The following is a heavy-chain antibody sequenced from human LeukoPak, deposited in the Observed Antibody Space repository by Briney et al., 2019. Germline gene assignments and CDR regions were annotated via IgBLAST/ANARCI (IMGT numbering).Heavy chain of an antibody. J-gene: IGHJ4*02. CDR2: IYYSGST. V-gene: IGHV4-59*01. Sequence: PSETLSLTCTVSGGSISSYYWSWIRQPPGKGLEWIGYIYYSGSTNYNPSLKSRVTISVDTSKNQFSLKLSSVTAADTAVYYCARLTGDPDYFDYWGQGTLVTVSS. CDR3: ARLTGDPDYFDY. CDR1: GGSISSYY. D-gene: IGHD7-27*01.